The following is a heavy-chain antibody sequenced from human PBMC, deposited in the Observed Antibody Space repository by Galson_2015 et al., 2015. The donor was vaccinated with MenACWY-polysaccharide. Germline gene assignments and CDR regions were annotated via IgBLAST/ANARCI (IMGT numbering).Heavy chain of an antibody. CDR2: IRSKANSYAT. J-gene: IGHJ6*03. Sequence: SLRLSCATSGFTFSGSAMHWVRQASGKGLEWVGRIRSKANSYATAYAASVKGRFTISRDDSKNTAYLQMNSLKTEDTAVYYCTSISTRLYYYMDVWGKGTTVTVSS. CDR3: TSISTRLYYYMDV. V-gene: IGHV3-73*01. CDR1: GFTFSGSA.